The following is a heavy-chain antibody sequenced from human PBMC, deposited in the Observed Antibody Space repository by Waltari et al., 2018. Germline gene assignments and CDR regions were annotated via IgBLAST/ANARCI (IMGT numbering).Heavy chain of an antibody. D-gene: IGHD6-19*01. Sequence: EVQLVESGGGLVQPGGSLRLSCAASGFTFSSYEMNWVRQAPGKGLEWVSYISSSGSTIYYADSVKGRFTISRDNAKNSLYLQMNSLRAEDTAVYYCARGRIAVTVFDYWGQGTLVTVSS. CDR2: ISSSGSTI. J-gene: IGHJ4*02. V-gene: IGHV3-48*03. CDR3: ARGRIAVTVFDY. CDR1: GFTFSSYE.